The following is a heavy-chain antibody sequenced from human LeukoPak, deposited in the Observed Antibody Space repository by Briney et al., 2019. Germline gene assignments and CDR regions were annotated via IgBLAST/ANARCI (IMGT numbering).Heavy chain of an antibody. CDR1: GGTFCAYW. Sequence: PGGSLRLSCAVSGGTFCAYWMAWVRQSPGKGLEWVAEINEDGSVKYYVDSMKGRFTISRDNAKNSLYLQMNSLGAEDTAVYYCAKVPRDSDCYWGQGTLVTVSS. CDR2: INEDGSVK. D-gene: IGHD2-21*02. CDR3: AKVPRDSDCY. J-gene: IGHJ4*02. V-gene: IGHV3-7*01.